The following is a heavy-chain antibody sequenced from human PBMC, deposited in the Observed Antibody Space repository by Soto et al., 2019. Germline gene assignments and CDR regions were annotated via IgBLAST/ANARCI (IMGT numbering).Heavy chain of an antibody. Sequence: QVQLVQSGAEVKKPGSSVKVSCKASGGTFSSYAISWVRQAPGHGLEWMGGIIPIFGTANYAQKFQGRVTITADKSTSTAYLELSILRSEDTAVYYCARDSGQGYGDYVGDFDYWGQGTLVTVSS. CDR2: IIPIFGTA. D-gene: IGHD4-17*01. CDR1: GGTFSSYA. V-gene: IGHV1-69*06. CDR3: ARDSGQGYGDYVGDFDY. J-gene: IGHJ4*02.